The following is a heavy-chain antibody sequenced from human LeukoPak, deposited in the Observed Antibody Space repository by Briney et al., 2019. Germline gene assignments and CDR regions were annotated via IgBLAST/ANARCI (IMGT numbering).Heavy chain of an antibody. CDR1: GFTFSSYA. D-gene: IGHD3-10*01. V-gene: IGHV3-30*04. CDR2: ISYDGSNK. CDR3: ARGGPITMVRGPVDY. J-gene: IGHJ4*02. Sequence: GGSLRLSCAASGFTFSSYAMHWVRQAPGKGLEWVAVISYDGSNKYYADSVKGRFTISRDNSKNTLYLQMNSLRAEDTAVYYCARGGPITMVRGPVDYWGQGTLVTVSS.